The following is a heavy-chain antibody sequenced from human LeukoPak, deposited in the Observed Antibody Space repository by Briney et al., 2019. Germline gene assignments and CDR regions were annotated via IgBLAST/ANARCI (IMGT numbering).Heavy chain of an antibody. CDR3: ARHPGNNGWSLSV. Sequence: SETLSLTCAVYGGSFSGYYWSWIRQPPGKGLEWIGEINHSGSTNYNPSLKSRVTMSVDTSKNQFSLKLNSVTAADTAVYYCARHPGNNGWSLSVWGQGTSVTVSS. V-gene: IGHV4-34*01. J-gene: IGHJ6*02. CDR2: INHSGST. D-gene: IGHD6-19*01. CDR1: GGSFSGYY.